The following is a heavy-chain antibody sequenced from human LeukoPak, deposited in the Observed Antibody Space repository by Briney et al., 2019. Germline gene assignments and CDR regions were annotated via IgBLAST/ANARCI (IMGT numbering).Heavy chain of an antibody. D-gene: IGHD3-22*01. CDR2: IWYDGSNK. CDR3: ARETVRWETYYYDSSGYSLPDY. V-gene: IGHV3-33*01. CDR1: GFTFSSYG. Sequence: PGRSLRLPCAASGFTFSSYGMQWVRQAPGKGLEWVAVIWYDGSNKYYADSVKGRFTISRDNSKNTLYLQMNSLRAEDTAVYYCARETVRWETYYYDSSGYSLPDYWGQGTLVTVSS. J-gene: IGHJ4*02.